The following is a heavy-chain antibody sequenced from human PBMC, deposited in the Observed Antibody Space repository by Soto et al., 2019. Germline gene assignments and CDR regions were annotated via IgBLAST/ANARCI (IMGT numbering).Heavy chain of an antibody. J-gene: IGHJ4*02. Sequence: ASVKVSCKASGYTFTGYYMHWVRQAPGQGLEWMGWINPNSGGTNYAQKFQGRVTMTRDTSTSTAYMELSRLRSDDTAVYYCARAESSSWYPPFDFCGQGTLVTVS. D-gene: IGHD6-13*01. CDR2: INPNSGGT. CDR3: ARAESSSWYPPFDF. CDR1: GYTFTGYY. V-gene: IGHV1-2*02.